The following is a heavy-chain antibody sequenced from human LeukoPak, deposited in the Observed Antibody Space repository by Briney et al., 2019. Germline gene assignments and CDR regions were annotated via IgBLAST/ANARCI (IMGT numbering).Heavy chain of an antibody. J-gene: IGHJ3*02. V-gene: IGHV3-53*04. CDR2: IYSGGRT. D-gene: IGHD1-26*01. CDR3: AKAAVHSGRYSQPLEI. Sequence: GGSLRLSCAASGFTVSDNYMNWVRQAPGKGLEWVSVIYSGGRTDYADSVKGRFIISRHNSNNTLYLQMNSLRPEDTAIYYCAKAAVHSGRYSQPLEIWGQGTMVTVSS. CDR1: GFTVSDNY.